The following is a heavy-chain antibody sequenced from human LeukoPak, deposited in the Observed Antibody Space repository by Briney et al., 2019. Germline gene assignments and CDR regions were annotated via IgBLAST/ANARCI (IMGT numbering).Heavy chain of an antibody. CDR1: GFTFDDYG. D-gene: IGHD2-15*01. J-gene: IGHJ3*02. Sequence: GGSLRLSXAASGFTFDDYGMSWVRQAPGKGLEWVSGINWNGGSTGYADSVKGRFTISRDNAKNSLYLQMNSLRAEDTALYYCARADCSGGSCYGPAFDIWGQGTMVTVSS. V-gene: IGHV3-20*04. CDR2: INWNGGST. CDR3: ARADCSGGSCYGPAFDI.